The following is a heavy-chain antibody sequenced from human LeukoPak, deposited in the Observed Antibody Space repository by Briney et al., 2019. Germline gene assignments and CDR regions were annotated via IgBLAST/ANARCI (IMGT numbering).Heavy chain of an antibody. D-gene: IGHD6-19*01. Sequence: PGGSLRLSCAASGFTFNSDAMGWVRQAPGKGVEWVSIISASGASPYYADSVKGRFTISRDNSKNTLYLQMNSLRAEDTAVYYCAKRAVAGTYYFDYWGQGTLVTVSS. V-gene: IGHV3-23*01. CDR1: GFTFNSDA. CDR3: AKRAVAGTYYFDY. J-gene: IGHJ4*02. CDR2: ISASGASP.